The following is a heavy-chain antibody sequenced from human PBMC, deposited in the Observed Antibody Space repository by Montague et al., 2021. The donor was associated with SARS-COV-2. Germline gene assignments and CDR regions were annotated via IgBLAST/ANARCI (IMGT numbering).Heavy chain of an antibody. V-gene: IGHV4-34*01. D-gene: IGHD3-10*01. Sequence: SETLSLTCAVHSGSLSGYYWSWIRQPPEKGLEWIGEINHSANTKYNPSLKSPVTISIDTSKNQFSLKMTSVTAADTATYYCASGIYPSGSYYNRYYYGLNIWGPGTTVIVSS. J-gene: IGHJ6*02. CDR2: INHSANT. CDR3: ASGIYPSGSYYNRYYYGLNI. CDR1: SGSLSGYY.